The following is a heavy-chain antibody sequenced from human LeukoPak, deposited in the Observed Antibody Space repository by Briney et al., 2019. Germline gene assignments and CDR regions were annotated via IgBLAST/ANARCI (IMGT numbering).Heavy chain of an antibody. CDR1: GFTLSSYA. CDR3: AKRPPGYYYGMDV. CDR2: ISGSGGST. Sequence: PGGSLRLSCAASGFTLSSYAMSGVRQAPGKGLEWVSAISGSGGSTYYADSVKGRFTISRDNSKNTLYLQMNSLRAEDTAVYYCAKRPPGYYYGMDVWGQGTTVTVSS. J-gene: IGHJ6*02. V-gene: IGHV3-23*01.